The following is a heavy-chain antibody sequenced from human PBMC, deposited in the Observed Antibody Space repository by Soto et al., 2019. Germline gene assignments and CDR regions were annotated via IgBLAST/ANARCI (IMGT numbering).Heavy chain of an antibody. V-gene: IGHV1-69*01. CDR1: GGTFGSFA. Sequence: QVRLGQSGAEVKKPGSSVKASCKFFGGTFGSFAISWVRQPPGQGLEWMGGIIPIFVTANYAQKFQGRVTITADESTSTAYMELSSLRSEDTAVYYCHYYYYGMDVWGQGTTVTVSS. J-gene: IGHJ6*02. CDR3: HYYYYGMDV. CDR2: IIPIFVTA.